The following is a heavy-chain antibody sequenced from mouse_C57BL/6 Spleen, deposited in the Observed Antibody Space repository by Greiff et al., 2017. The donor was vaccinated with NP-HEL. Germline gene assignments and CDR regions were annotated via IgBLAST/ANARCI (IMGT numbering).Heavy chain of an antibody. Sequence: DVMLVESGGGLVKPGGSLKLSCAASGFTFSDYGMHWVRQAPEKGLEWVAYISSGSSTIYYADTVKGRFTISRDNAKNTLFLQMTSLRSEDTAMYYCARLQLYYYAMDYWGQGTSVTVSS. CDR2: ISSGSSTI. CDR3: ARLQLYYYAMDY. V-gene: IGHV5-17*01. D-gene: IGHD3-1*01. CDR1: GFTFSDYG. J-gene: IGHJ4*01.